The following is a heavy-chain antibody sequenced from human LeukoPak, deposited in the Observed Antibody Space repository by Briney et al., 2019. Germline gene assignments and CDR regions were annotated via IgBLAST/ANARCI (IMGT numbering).Heavy chain of an antibody. J-gene: IGHJ3*01. CDR2: ISGRSDYK. D-gene: IGHD4-23*01. CDR3: ARDERDQRERWLDAFDL. V-gene: IGHV3-21*01. Sequence: GGSLRLSCAASGFTFSSYSVTWVRQAPGKGLEWVSSISGRSDYKYYSDSVRGRFTIARDNANNSVYLQMNNLRAEDAAVYYCARDERDQRERWLDAFDLWGQGTMVTVSS. CDR1: GFTFSSYS.